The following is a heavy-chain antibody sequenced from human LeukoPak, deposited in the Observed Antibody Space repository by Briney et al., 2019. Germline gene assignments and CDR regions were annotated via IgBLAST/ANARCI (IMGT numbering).Heavy chain of an antibody. D-gene: IGHD3-22*01. CDR3: ARGVQRRADYYDSSGLDY. CDR1: GYTFTGYY. V-gene: IGHV1-2*06. CDR2: INPNNGAT. J-gene: IGHJ4*02. Sequence: ASVKVSCEASGYTFTGYYMHWVRQAPGQGLEWMGRINPNNGATNYAQKFQGRVTITGDTSISTAYMELSSLRSDDTAVYYCARGVQRRADYYDSSGLDYWGQGTLVTVSS.